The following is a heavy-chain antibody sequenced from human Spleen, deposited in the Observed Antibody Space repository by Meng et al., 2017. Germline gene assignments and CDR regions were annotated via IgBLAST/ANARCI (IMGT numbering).Heavy chain of an antibody. D-gene: IGHD3-22*01. V-gene: IGHV4-34*01. J-gene: IGHJ4*02. CDR2: INHSGST. CDR1: GGSFSGYY. CDR3: ARTQYYYDSSGYLGPY. Sequence: SQTLSLTCAVYGGSFSGYYWSWIRQPPGKGLEWIGEINHSGSTNYNPSLKSRVTISVDTSKNQFSLKLSSVTAADTAVYYCARTQYYYDSSGYLGPYWGQGTLVTVSS.